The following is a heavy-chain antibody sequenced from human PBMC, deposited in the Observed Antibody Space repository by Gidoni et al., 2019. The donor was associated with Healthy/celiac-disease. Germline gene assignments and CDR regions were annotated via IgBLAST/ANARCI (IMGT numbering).Heavy chain of an antibody. J-gene: IGHJ6*02. Sequence: VQLVQSGAEVKKPGASVKVSCKASGYTFTSYGISWVRQAPGQGLEWMGWISAYNGNTNNAQKLQGRVTMTTDTSTSTAYMELRSLRSDDTAVYYCARMGYYYDSSGYFSYYYGMDVWGQGTTVTVSS. CDR1: GYTFTSYG. V-gene: IGHV1-18*01. CDR2: ISAYNGNT. D-gene: IGHD3-22*01. CDR3: ARMGYYYDSSGYFSYYYGMDV.